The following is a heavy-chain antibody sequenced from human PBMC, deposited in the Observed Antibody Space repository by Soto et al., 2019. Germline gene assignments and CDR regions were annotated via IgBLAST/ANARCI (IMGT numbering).Heavy chain of an antibody. CDR3: ERAGPTLMGDIVVVTHPIDY. CDR2: ISSSSRTI. J-gene: IGHJ4*02. Sequence: EVQLVESGGGLIQPGGSLRLSCAASGFTFSSYSMNWVRQAPGKGLVWVSYISSSSRTIYYADSVKGRFTISRDNAKKSLYLQMKSLRDEATAVYYCERAGPTLMGDIVVVTHPIDYWGQGTLGTVSS. D-gene: IGHD3-22*01. V-gene: IGHV3-48*02. CDR1: GFTFSSYS.